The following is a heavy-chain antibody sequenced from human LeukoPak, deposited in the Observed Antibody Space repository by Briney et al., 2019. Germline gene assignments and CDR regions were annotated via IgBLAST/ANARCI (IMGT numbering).Heavy chain of an antibody. J-gene: IGHJ4*01. CDR3: VIALRITIFGVDQYY. V-gene: IGHV3-30*03. CDR1: GFTFSSYG. D-gene: IGHD3-3*01. CDR2: ISCDGSNK. Sequence: GGSLRLSCAASGFTFSSYGMHWVRQAPGKGLERVAVISCDGSNKYYADSVKGRFTISIDNSKNTLYLQMNSLRAEDTAVYHSVIALRITIFGVDQYY.